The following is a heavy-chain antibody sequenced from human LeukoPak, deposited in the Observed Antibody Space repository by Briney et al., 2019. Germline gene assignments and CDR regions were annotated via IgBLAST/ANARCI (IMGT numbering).Heavy chain of an antibody. CDR1: GYTFTGYY. CDR3: AKPMVRGAITNYYMDV. Sequence: ASVKVSCKASGYTFTGYYMHWVRQAPGQGLEWMGWINPNSGGTNYAQKFQGRVTMTRDTSISTAYMELSRLRSDDTAVYYCAKPMVRGAITNYYMDVWGKGTTVTVSS. J-gene: IGHJ6*03. CDR2: INPNSGGT. V-gene: IGHV1-2*02. D-gene: IGHD3-10*01.